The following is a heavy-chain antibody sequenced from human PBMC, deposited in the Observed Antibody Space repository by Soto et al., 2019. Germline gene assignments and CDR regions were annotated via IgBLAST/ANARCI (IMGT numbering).Heavy chain of an antibody. CDR1: GYTFTSYD. J-gene: IGHJ3*02. CDR3: ARMVKGSYYDFWSGYYAFDI. CDR2: MNPNSGNT. D-gene: IGHD3-3*01. V-gene: IGHV1-8*01. Sequence: ASVKVSCKASGYTFTSYDINLVRQATGQGLEWMGWMNPNSGNTGYAQKFQGRVTMTRNTSISTAYMELSSLRSEDTAVYYCARMVKGSYYDFWSGYYAFDIWVQGTMVT.